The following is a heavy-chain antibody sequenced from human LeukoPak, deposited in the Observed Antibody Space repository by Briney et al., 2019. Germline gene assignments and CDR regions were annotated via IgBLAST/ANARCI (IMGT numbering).Heavy chain of an antibody. V-gene: IGHV4-39*07. Sequence: SETLSLTCTVSGGSISSSSYYWGWLRQPPGKGLEWIGSIYYSGSTYYNPSLKSRVTISVDTSKNQFSLKLSSVTAADTAVYYCARDPITIFGVVIDDIWGQGTMVTVSS. CDR1: GGSISSSSYY. CDR3: ARDPITIFGVVIDDI. CDR2: IYYSGST. J-gene: IGHJ3*02. D-gene: IGHD3-3*01.